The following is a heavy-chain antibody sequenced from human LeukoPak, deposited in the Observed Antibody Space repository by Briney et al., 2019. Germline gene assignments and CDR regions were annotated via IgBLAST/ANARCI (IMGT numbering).Heavy chain of an antibody. CDR3: ARDRQWNYYDSSGYPRPSDWFDP. J-gene: IGHJ5*02. D-gene: IGHD3-22*01. CDR2: MNSDGSST. V-gene: IGHV3-74*01. Sequence: PGGSLRLSCAASGFTFSSYWMHWVRQAPGKGLVWVSRMNSDGSSTSYADSVKGRFTISRDNAKNTLYLQMNSLRAEDTAVYYCARDRQWNYYDSSGYPRPSDWFDPWGQGTLVTVSS. CDR1: GFTFSSYW.